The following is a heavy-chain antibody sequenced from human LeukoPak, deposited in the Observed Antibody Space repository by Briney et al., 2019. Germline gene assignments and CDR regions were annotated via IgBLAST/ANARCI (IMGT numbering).Heavy chain of an antibody. V-gene: IGHV4-34*01. D-gene: IGHD2-15*01. CDR3: ARDSSADAFDI. J-gene: IGHJ3*02. CDR1: GGSFSGYY. CDR2: INHSGST. Sequence: SETLSLTXAVYGGSFSGYYWSWIRQPLGKGLEWIGEINHSGSTNYNPSLKSRVTISVDTSKNQFSLKLSSVTAADTAVYYCARDSSADAFDIWGQGTMVTVSS.